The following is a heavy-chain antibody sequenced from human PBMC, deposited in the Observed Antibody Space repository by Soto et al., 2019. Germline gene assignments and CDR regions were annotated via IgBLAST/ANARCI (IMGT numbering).Heavy chain of an antibody. CDR3: ARSLGIHFYYYAGSGLVSFDS. D-gene: IGHD3-22*01. Sequence: ASVKVSCKASGYTFTGYYMHWVRQAPGRGLEWMVCIYPNSGGPNYAQKFQGRVTMTRDTSISTAYMELSRLRSDDTAVYYCARSLGIHFYYYAGSGLVSFDSLGDGLMVSVPS. CDR1: GYTFTGYY. J-gene: IGHJ3*01. CDR2: IYPNSGGP. V-gene: IGHV1-2*02.